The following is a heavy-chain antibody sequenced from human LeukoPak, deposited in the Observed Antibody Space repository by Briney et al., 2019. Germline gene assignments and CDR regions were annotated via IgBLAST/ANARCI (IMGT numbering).Heavy chain of an antibody. Sequence: SETLSLTCAVYGGSFSGYYWSWIRQPPGKGLEWIGEINHSGSTNYNPSLKSRVTISVDTSKNQFSLKLSSVTAADTAVYYCARRRVYCSSTSCALDYWGQGTLVTVSS. V-gene: IGHV4-34*01. D-gene: IGHD2-2*01. CDR3: ARRRVYCSSTSCALDY. CDR2: INHSGST. CDR1: GGSFSGYY. J-gene: IGHJ4*02.